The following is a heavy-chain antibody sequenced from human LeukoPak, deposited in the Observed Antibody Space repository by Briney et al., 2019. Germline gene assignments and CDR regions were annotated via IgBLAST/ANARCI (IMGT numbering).Heavy chain of an antibody. CDR3: ARQAATLDY. Sequence: GGSLRLSCAASGFTFSSYAIHWVRQAPGKGLEWVAAISYDGSNKYYADSVKGRFTISRDNSINTLCLQMNSLRAEDTAVYFCARQAATLDYWGQGTLVTVSS. J-gene: IGHJ4*02. CDR2: ISYDGSNK. D-gene: IGHD6-25*01. CDR1: GFTFSSYA. V-gene: IGHV3-30*04.